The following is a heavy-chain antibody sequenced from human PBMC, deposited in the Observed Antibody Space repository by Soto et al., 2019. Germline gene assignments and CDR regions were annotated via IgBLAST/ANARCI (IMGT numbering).Heavy chain of an antibody. CDR1: GFSLSNARMG. J-gene: IGHJ3*02. D-gene: IGHD6-19*01. Sequence: QVTLKESGPVLVKPTETLTLTCTVSGFSLSNARMGVSWIRQPPGKALEWLAPIFSNDEKSYPTSLKSRLTLCKDTSKSQVVLTMTNMDPVDTATYYCARASYSSGWSPVTFVIWGRGTMVTVSS. V-gene: IGHV2-26*01. CDR2: IFSNDEK. CDR3: ARASYSSGWSPVTFVI.